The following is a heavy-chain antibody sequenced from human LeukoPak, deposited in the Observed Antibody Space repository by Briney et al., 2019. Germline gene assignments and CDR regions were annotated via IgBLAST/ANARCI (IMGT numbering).Heavy chain of an antibody. CDR1: GGSISGYH. D-gene: IGHD3-16*01. CDR3: AGGEGGDIVAADS. CDR2: IYYSGSS. Sequence: SETLSLTCNVSGGSISGYHWSWIRQPPGKGLEWLGYIYYSGSSNYNPSLKSRVTMSVDTSKNQFSLKLSSVTAADTAVYYCAGGEGGDIVAADSWGQGTLVTVSS. V-gene: IGHV4-59*12. J-gene: IGHJ4*02.